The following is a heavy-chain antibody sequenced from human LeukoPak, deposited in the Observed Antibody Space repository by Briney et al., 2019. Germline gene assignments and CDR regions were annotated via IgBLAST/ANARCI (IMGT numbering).Heavy chain of an antibody. CDR2: INSDGTRK. CDR1: GFTFSSYW. Sequence: PGGSLRLSCAASGFTFSSYWMFWVRQAPGKGLVWVSRINSDGTRKTYADSVKGRFTISRDNSKNTLYLQMNSLRAEDTAVYYCAKSVQAFDIWGQGTMVTVSS. D-gene: IGHD4-17*01. J-gene: IGHJ3*02. V-gene: IGHV3-74*01. CDR3: AKSVQAFDI.